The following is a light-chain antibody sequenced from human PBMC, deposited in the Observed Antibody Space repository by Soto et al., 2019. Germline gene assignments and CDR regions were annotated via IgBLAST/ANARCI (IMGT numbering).Light chain of an antibody. CDR3: TSYTTSSTLV. CDR2: DVT. J-gene: IGLJ2*01. Sequence: QSVLTQPASVSGSPGQSITISCTGTSSDIGTYNSVSWYQQHAGKVPKLMIYDVTNRPSGVSDRFSGSKSANTASLTISGLQAEDEADYYCTSYTTSSTLVFGGGTKVTVL. CDR1: SSDIGTYNS. V-gene: IGLV2-14*03.